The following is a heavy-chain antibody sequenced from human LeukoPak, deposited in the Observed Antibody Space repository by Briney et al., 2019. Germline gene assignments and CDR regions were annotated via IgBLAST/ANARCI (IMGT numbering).Heavy chain of an antibody. Sequence: ASVKVSCKASGGTFSSYAISWVRQATGQGLEWMGWMNPNSGNTGYAQKFQGRITMTRNTSISTAYMELSSLRSEDTAVYYCARRYCSGTSCHYFDYWGQGTLVTVSS. CDR3: ARRYCSGTSCHYFDY. V-gene: IGHV1-8*02. CDR1: GGTFSSYA. CDR2: MNPNSGNT. J-gene: IGHJ4*02. D-gene: IGHD2-2*01.